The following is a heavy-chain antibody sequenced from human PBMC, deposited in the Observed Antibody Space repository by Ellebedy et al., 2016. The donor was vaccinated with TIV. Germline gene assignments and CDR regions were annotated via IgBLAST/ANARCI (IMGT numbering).Heavy chain of an antibody. V-gene: IGHV3-21*01. J-gene: IGHJ4*02. CDR2: ITASSSHM. D-gene: IGHD6-13*01. Sequence: GESLKISCSGSGFIFSNYSMNWVRQAPGKGLEWVASITASSSHMFYADSVKGRFTISSDNAKNLLYLQMNSLRAEDTAVYYCSRGIAAVMYWGQGTLVTVS. CDR1: GFIFSNYS. CDR3: SRGIAAVMY.